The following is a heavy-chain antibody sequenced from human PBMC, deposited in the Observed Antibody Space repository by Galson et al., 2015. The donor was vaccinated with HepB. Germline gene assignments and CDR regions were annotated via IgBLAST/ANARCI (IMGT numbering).Heavy chain of an antibody. D-gene: IGHD6-13*01. J-gene: IGHJ6*02. CDR3: ARGWGHSSSWYGDYYYYGMDA. CDR2: ISYDGSHK. Sequence: SLRFSCAASGFTFSSYAMHWVRQAPGKGLEWVAVISYDGSHKYYAESVKGRFTISRDNSKNTLYLQMNSLRAEDTAVYYCARGWGHSSSWYGDYYYYGMDAWGQGTTVTVSS. V-gene: IGHV3-30-3*01. CDR1: GFTFSSYA.